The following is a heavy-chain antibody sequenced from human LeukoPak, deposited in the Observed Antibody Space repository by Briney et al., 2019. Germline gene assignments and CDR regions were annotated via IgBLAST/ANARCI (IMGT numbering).Heavy chain of an antibody. CDR2: ISYDGSNK. CDR1: GFTFSSYA. CDR3: ARDLGSDYYYGMDV. J-gene: IGHJ6*02. V-gene: IGHV3-30-3*01. D-gene: IGHD7-27*01. Sequence: GGSLRLSCAASGFTFSSYAMPWVRQAPGKGLEWVAVISYDGSNKYYADSVKGRFTISRDNAKNSLYLQMNSLRAEDTAVYYCARDLGSDYYYGMDVWGQGTSVTVSS.